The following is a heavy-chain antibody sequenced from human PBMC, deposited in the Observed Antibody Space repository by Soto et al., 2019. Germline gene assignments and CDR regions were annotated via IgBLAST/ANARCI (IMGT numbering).Heavy chain of an antibody. J-gene: IGHJ6*03. CDR2: INHSGSN. D-gene: IGHD2-2*01. Sequence: QVQLQQWGAGLLKPSETLSLTCAVYGGSFSGYYWSWIRQPPGKGLEWIGEINHSGSNNYNPSLKSRVTISVDTSKNQFSLKLSSVTAADTAVYYCARSTPYCSSTSCYRYYYYMDVWGKGTTVTVSS. CDR1: GGSFSGYY. V-gene: IGHV4-34*01. CDR3: ARSTPYCSSTSCYRYYYYMDV.